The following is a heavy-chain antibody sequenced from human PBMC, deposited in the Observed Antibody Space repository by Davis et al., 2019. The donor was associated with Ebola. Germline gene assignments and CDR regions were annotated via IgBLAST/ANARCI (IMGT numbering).Heavy chain of an antibody. CDR2: ISGNGYGT. CDR3: AKTRGYRLYYFEY. V-gene: IGHV3-43*02. J-gene: IGHJ4*02. CDR1: GSTSVAHT. D-gene: IGHD5-18*01. Sequence: GGLLRPSFPPLGSTSVAHTMSWGRQLPGQALEWVSVISGNGYGTEYGDSVKGRFTISRDNSKNFLYLQVNDLRPEDTALYFCAKTRGYRLYYFEYWGQGTLVTVSS.